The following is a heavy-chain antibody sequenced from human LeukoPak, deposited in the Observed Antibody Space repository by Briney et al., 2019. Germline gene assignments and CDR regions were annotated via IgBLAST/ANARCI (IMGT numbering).Heavy chain of an antibody. Sequence: SETLSLTCTVSGASMSSHYWSWIRQPPGKGLEWIGYIYYSGSTNYNPSLKSRVTISVDTSKNQFSLKLSSVTAADTAVYYCAREGSGSGQDWFDPWGQGTLVTVSS. CDR2: IYYSGST. D-gene: IGHD3-10*01. V-gene: IGHV4-59*11. CDR1: GASMSSHY. J-gene: IGHJ5*02. CDR3: AREGSGSGQDWFDP.